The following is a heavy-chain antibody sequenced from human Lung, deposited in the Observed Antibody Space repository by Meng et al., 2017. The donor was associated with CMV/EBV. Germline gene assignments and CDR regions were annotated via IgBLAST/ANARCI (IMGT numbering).Heavy chain of an antibody. J-gene: IGHJ6*02. CDR2: ISWNSGGI. CDR1: GFTFGDYA. Sequence: SLKISCAASGFTFGDYAMHWVRQAPGKGLEWVSGISWNSGGIGYADSVKGRFTISRDNAKNSLYLQMNSLRAEDTALYYCAKDRGATNRYGMDVWGQGXTVTVSS. V-gene: IGHV3-9*01. CDR3: AKDRGATNRYGMDV. D-gene: IGHD1-26*01.